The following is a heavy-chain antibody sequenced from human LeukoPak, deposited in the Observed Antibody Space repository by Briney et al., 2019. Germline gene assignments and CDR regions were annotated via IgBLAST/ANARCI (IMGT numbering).Heavy chain of an antibody. D-gene: IGHD4-11*01. J-gene: IGHJ4*02. CDR3: ARDRDYSNYYFDY. CDR1: GYTFTGYY. Sequence: ASVKVSCKASGYTFTGYYMHWVRQAPGQGLEWMGWINPNSGGTNYAQKFQGRVTMTRDTSISTAYMELSRLRSEDTAVYYCARDRDYSNYYFDYWGQGTLVTVSS. CDR2: INPNSGGT. V-gene: IGHV1-2*02.